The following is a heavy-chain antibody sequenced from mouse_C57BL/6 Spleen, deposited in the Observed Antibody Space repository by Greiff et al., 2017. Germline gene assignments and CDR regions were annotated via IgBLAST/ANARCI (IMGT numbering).Heavy chain of an antibody. D-gene: IGHD1-1*01. CDR2: SRNKANDYTT. V-gene: IGHV7-1*01. J-gene: IGHJ3*01. CDR1: GFTFSDFY. Sequence: EVHLVESGGGLVQSGRSLRLSCATSGFTFSDFYMEWVRQAPGKGLEWIAASRNKANDYTTEYSASVKGRFIVSRDTSQSILYLQMNALRAEDTAIYYCARDYYGVFAYWGQGTLVNVSA. CDR3: ARDYYGVFAY.